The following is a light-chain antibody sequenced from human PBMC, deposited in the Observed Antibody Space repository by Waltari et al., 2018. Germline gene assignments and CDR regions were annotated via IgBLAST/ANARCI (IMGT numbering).Light chain of an antibody. CDR1: QSVSSY. Sequence: EIVLTQSPATLSLSPGERATLSCRASQSVSSYLAWYQQKPGQAPRLLIYDASNRATGIPARFSGSGSGTDFTLTISSLEPEDFAVYYCQQRSNPWWTFGQGTKVEIK. CDR2: DAS. V-gene: IGKV3-11*01. CDR3: QQRSNPWWT. J-gene: IGKJ1*01.